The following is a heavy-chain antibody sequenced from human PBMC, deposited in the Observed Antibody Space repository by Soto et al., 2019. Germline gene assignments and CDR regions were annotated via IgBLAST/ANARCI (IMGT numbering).Heavy chain of an antibody. J-gene: IGHJ5*02. Sequence: GASVKVSCKASGYTFTGYYMHWVRQAPGQGLEWMGWINPNSGGTNYAQEFQGWVTMTMDTSISTSYMELSRLRSDDTAVYDCARGIVAIPNWFDPWGKGTLVTVSS. D-gene: IGHD3-22*01. CDR3: ARGIVAIPNWFDP. V-gene: IGHV1-2*04. CDR1: GYTFTGYY. CDR2: INPNSGGT.